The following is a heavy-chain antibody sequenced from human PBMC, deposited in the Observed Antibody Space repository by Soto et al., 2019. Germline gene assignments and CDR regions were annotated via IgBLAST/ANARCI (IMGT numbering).Heavy chain of an antibody. D-gene: IGHD4-17*01. Sequence: QVPLVQSGSEVKKSGASVKLSCKASGYAFTVYSVSWVRQAPGQGLEWLGSISTYGGKTYYIQSLQGRVTMTTDSSTRTAYLDLRSLRPDDTAIYFCARRYGDPSSSAGFDYWGQGTLVTVSS. J-gene: IGHJ4*02. CDR2: ISTYGGKT. CDR3: ARRYGDPSSSAGFDY. V-gene: IGHV1-18*01. CDR1: GYAFTVYS.